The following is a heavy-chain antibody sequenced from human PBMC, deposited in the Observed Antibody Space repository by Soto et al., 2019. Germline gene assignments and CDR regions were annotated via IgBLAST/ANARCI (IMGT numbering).Heavy chain of an antibody. CDR2: IWYDGSNK. CDR3: ARDMGFGESLEDYFDY. CDR1: GFTFSSYG. J-gene: IGHJ4*02. Sequence: QVQLVESGGGVVQPGRSLRLSCAASGFTFSSYGMHWVRQAPGKGLEWVAVIWYDGSNKYYADSVKGRFTISRDNSKNTLYLQMNSLRAEDTAVYYCARDMGFGESLEDYFDYWGQGTLVTVSS. D-gene: IGHD3-10*01. V-gene: IGHV3-33*01.